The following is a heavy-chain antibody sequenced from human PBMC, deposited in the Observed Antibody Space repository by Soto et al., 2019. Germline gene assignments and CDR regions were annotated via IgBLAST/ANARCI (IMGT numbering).Heavy chain of an antibody. CDR3: ARLSVVPAAMGYYYYYYGMDV. CDR1: GGSFSGYY. CDR2: INHSGST. V-gene: IGHV4-34*01. J-gene: IGHJ6*02. Sequence: PSETLSLTCAVYGGSFSGYYWSWIRQPPGKGLEWIGEINHSGSTNYNPSLKSRVTISVDTSKNQFSLKLSSVTAADTAVYYCARLSVVPAAMGYYYYYYGMDVWGQGTTVTVSS. D-gene: IGHD2-2*01.